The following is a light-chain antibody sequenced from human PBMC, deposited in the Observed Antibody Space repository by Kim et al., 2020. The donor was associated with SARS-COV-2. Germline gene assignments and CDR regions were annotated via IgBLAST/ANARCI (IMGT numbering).Light chain of an antibody. V-gene: IGLV3-27*01. Sequence: SYELTQPSSVSVSPGQTAKITCSGAVLAKKYARWFQQKPGQAPVLVIYKDNERPSGIPERFSGSSSGTTVTLTISGAQVEDEADYYCYSATDNNLGLFGGGTKLTVL. CDR2: KDN. J-gene: IGLJ2*01. CDR3: YSATDNNLGL. CDR1: VLAKKY.